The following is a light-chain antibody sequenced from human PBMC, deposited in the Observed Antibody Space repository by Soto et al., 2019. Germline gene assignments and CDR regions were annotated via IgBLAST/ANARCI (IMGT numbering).Light chain of an antibody. CDR3: QQTYTSPEIT. Sequence: IRSTQSPSSFSSSTLYRCTLTFRLSQGISSYLAWYQQKPGKAPQLLIYAASTLQSGVPSRFSGSGSGTDFTLTISCLQSEDFATYYCQQTYTSPEITFGPGTKVDI. V-gene: IGKV1-8*01. J-gene: IGKJ3*01. CDR1: QGISSY. CDR2: AAS.